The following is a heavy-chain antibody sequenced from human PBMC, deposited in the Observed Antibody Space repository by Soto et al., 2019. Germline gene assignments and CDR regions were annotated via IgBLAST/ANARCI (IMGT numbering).Heavy chain of an antibody. V-gene: IGHV4-34*01. CDR1: GGSSSGYY. Sequence: PSETLSLTCAVYGGSSSGYYWSWIRQPPGKGLEWIGEINHSGSTNYNPSLKSRVTISRDNAKNTLYLEMNSLRVEDTADYYCARGAINYYYEDVWGKGTTVTVSS. CDR2: INHSGST. J-gene: IGHJ6*03. CDR3: ARGAINYYYEDV.